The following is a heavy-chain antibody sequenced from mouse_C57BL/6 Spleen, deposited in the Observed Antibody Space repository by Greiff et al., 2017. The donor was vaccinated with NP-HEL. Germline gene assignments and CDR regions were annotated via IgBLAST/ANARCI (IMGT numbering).Heavy chain of an antibody. J-gene: IGHJ4*01. Sequence: EVKLMESGGGLVKPGGSLKLSCAASGFTFSDYGMHWVRQAPEKGLEWVAYISSGSSTIYYADTVKGRFTISRDNAKNTLFLQMTSLRSEDTAMDYCARRSLRGYAMDYWGQGTSVTVSS. V-gene: IGHV5-17*01. CDR1: GFTFSDYG. CDR2: ISSGSSTI. D-gene: IGHD1-2*01. CDR3: ARRSLRGYAMDY.